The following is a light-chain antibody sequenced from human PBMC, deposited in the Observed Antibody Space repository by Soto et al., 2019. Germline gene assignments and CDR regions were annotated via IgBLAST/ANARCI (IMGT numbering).Light chain of an antibody. Sequence: EIVLTQSPATLSLSPGESATLSCRASRSVNVFLDWLQQRPGQAPRLLIYDASKRAPGIPARFSGRGSETHFTLTISSLEPEDFGLYYCLQRSNWPLTFGGGTKVEIK. CDR1: RSVNVF. CDR3: LQRSNWPLT. J-gene: IGKJ4*01. V-gene: IGKV3-11*01. CDR2: DAS.